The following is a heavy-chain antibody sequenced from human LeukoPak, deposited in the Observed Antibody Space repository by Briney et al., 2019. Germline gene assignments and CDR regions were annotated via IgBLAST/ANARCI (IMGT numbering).Heavy chain of an antibody. J-gene: IGHJ4*02. D-gene: IGHD4-17*01. CDR3: ATAPGTTVTRGFDY. CDR2: ISGSGNST. Sequence: GGSLRLSCAASGFTFSSYAVSWVRQAPGKGLEWVSAISGSGNSTFYANSVKGRFTISRDISKNTLYLQMNSLRAEDTAVYYCATAPGTTVTRGFDYWGQGTLVTVSS. CDR1: GFTFSSYA. V-gene: IGHV3-23*01.